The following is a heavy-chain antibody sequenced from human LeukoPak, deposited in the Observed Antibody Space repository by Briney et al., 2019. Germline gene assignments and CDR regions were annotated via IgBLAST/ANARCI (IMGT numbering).Heavy chain of an antibody. CDR3: ARHRNRNNWNDSGGMDV. D-gene: IGHD1-1*01. J-gene: IGHJ6*02. CDR2: IYYSGST. V-gene: IGHV4-39*01. Sequence: SETLSLTCTVSGGSISSSSYYWGWIRQPPGKGLEWIGSIYYSGSTYYNPSLKSRVTISVDTSKNQFSLKLSSVTAADTAVYYCARHRNRNNWNDSGGMDVWGPGTTVTVSS. CDR1: GGSISSSSYY.